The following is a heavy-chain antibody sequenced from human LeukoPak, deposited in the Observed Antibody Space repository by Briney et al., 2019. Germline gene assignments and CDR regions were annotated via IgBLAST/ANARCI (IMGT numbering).Heavy chain of an antibody. Sequence: SETLSLTCTVSGGSISSYYWSWIRQPPGKGLEWIGEINHSGSTNYNPSLKSRVTISVDTSKNQFSLKLSSVTAADTAVYYCARGLAGVYYDSSGYYGSERSTYYYGMDVWGQGTTVTVSS. CDR1: GGSISSYY. CDR2: INHSGST. J-gene: IGHJ6*02. D-gene: IGHD3-22*01. CDR3: ARGLAGVYYDSSGYYGSERSTYYYGMDV. V-gene: IGHV4-34*01.